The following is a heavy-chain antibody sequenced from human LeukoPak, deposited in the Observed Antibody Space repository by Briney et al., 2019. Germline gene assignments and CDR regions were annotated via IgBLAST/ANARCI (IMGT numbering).Heavy chain of an antibody. CDR2: ISSSSSYI. D-gene: IGHD1-26*01. J-gene: IGHJ6*03. Sequence: GGSLRVSCAASGCTFSSYSMNWVRQAPGKGLEWVSSISSSSSYIYYADSVKGRFTISRDNAKNSLYLQMNSLRAEDTAVYYCARDPYSGGYGNDYYYYMDVWGKGTTVTISS. V-gene: IGHV3-21*01. CDR3: ARDPYSGGYGNDYYYYMDV. CDR1: GCTFSSYS.